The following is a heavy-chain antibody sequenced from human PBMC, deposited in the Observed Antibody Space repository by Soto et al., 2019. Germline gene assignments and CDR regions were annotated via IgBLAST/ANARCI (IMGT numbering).Heavy chain of an antibody. Sequence: VQLVESGGGLVQPGGSLRLSCAASGFTFSSYWMSWVRQAPGKGLEWVANIKQDGSEKYYVDSVKGRFTISRDNAKNSLYLQMNSLRAEDTAVYYCARYGSGSYSYYYYGMDVWGQGTTVTVSS. CDR3: ARYGSGSYSYYYYGMDV. CDR1: GFTFSSYW. V-gene: IGHV3-7*05. CDR2: IKQDGSEK. D-gene: IGHD3-10*01. J-gene: IGHJ6*02.